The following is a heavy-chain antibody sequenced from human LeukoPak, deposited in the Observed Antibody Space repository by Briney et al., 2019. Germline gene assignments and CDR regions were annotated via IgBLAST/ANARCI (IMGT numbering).Heavy chain of an antibody. J-gene: IGHJ4*02. CDR3: ARSARLMKGVVEVTALDD. V-gene: IGHV3-20*04. CDR1: GFTFDDYG. Sequence: PGGSLRLSCEASGFTFDDYGMSWVRQAPGKGLEWVSGINWNGGSTGYADSVKGRFTIARDNAKNSVYLEMNSLRADDTAVYYCARSARLMKGVVEVTALDDWGQGTLVTVSS. CDR2: INWNGGST. D-gene: IGHD3-3*01.